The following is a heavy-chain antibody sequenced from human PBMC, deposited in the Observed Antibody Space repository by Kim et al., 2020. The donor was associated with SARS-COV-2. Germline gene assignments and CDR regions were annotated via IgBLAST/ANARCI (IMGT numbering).Heavy chain of an antibody. D-gene: IGHD6-13*01. CDR2: INHSGST. CDR1: GGSFSGYY. Sequence: SETLSLTCAVYGGSFSGYYWSWIRQPPGKGLEWIGEINHSGSTNYNPSLKSRVTISVDTSKNQFSLKLSSVTAADTAVYYCAREGIAAATNWFDPWGQGTLVTVSS. CDR3: AREGIAAATNWFDP. J-gene: IGHJ5*02. V-gene: IGHV4-34*01.